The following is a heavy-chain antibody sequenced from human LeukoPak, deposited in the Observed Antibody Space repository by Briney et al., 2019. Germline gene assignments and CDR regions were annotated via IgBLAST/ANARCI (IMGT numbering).Heavy chain of an antibody. D-gene: IGHD3-22*01. V-gene: IGHV4-39*01. CDR2: IYYSGST. Sequence: SETLSLTCTVSGGSISSSSYYWGWIRQPPGKGLERIGSIYYSGSTYDNPSLKSRVTISVDTSKNQFSLKLSSVTAADTAVYYCATFAGGNYYDSSGWGQETLVTVSS. CDR3: ATFAGGNYYDSSG. CDR1: GGSISSSSYY. J-gene: IGHJ4*02.